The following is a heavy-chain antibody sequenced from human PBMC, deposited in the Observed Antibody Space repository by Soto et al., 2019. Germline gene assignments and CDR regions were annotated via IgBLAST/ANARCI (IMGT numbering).Heavy chain of an antibody. D-gene: IGHD4-17*01. CDR3: ARVRNDYDAWYYFDY. Sequence: EVQLVESGGGLVKPGGSLRLSCAVSGFTFHTYSMNWVRQAPGKGLEWVSSISPGSSNIYYAQSVKDRFTISRDNAKKSLSLQMNSLRAEDTAVYYCARVRNDYDAWYYFDYWGQGTVVSVSS. CDR1: GFTFHTYS. CDR2: ISPGSSNI. V-gene: IGHV3-21*01. J-gene: IGHJ4*02.